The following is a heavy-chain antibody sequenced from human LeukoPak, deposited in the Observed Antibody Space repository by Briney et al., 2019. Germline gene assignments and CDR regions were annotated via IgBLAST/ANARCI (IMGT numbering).Heavy chain of an antibody. Sequence: SETLSLTCTVSGGSISSSGYYWGWIRQPPGKGLEWIGSIYYSGSTYYNPSLKSRVTISVDTSKNQFSLKLNSVTAADTAVYYCATTVGSYFDYWSQGTLVTVSS. J-gene: IGHJ4*02. CDR2: IYYSGST. CDR3: ATTVGSYFDY. CDR1: GGSISSSGYY. V-gene: IGHV4-39*01. D-gene: IGHD3-16*01.